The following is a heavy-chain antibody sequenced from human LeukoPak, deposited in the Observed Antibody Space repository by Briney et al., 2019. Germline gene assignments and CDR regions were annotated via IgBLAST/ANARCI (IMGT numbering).Heavy chain of an antibody. J-gene: IGHJ6*02. CDR1: GYTLTELS. D-gene: IGHD3-10*01. Sequence: GASVKVSCKVSGYTLTELSMHWVRQAPGKGLEWMGGFDPEDGETIYAQKFQGRVTVTEDTSTDTAYMELSSLRSEDTAVYYCAISGSLANYYYYGMDVWGQGTTVTVSS. CDR3: AISGSLANYYYYGMDV. V-gene: IGHV1-24*01. CDR2: FDPEDGET.